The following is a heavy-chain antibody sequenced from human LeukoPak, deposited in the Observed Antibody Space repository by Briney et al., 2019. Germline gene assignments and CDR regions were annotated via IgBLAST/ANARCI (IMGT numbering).Heavy chain of an antibody. CDR2: ISSSGSNI. J-gene: IGHJ4*02. Sequence: GRSLRLSCAASGFTFSSYEMNWARQAAGKGLEWDSYISSSGSNIYYADSVKGRFTISRDNAKNSLYLQMNSLRAEDTAVYYCASDPQPLWFGEFYFDYWGQGTLVTVSS. D-gene: IGHD3-10*01. CDR1: GFTFSSYE. V-gene: IGHV3-48*03. CDR3: ASDPQPLWFGEFYFDY.